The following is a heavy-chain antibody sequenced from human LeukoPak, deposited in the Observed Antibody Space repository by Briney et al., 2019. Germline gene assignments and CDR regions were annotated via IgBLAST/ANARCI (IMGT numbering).Heavy chain of an antibody. V-gene: IGHV3-74*01. J-gene: IGHJ6*02. CDR1: GFTFSDYW. D-gene: IGHD3-9*01. Sequence: GGSLRLSCAASGFTFSDYWIHWVRQAPGKGLVWVSRINTDGSITNYADSVKGRFTISRDNSKNTLYLQMNSLRAEDTAVYYCARSLKTNTYYDILTGYYTNYYYYYGMDVWGQGTTVTVSS. CDR3: ARSLKTNTYYDILTGYYTNYYYYYGMDV. CDR2: INTDGSIT.